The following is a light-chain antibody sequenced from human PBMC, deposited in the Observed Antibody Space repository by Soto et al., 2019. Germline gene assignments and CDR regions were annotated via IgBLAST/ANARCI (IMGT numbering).Light chain of an antibody. CDR2: GAS. J-gene: IGKJ4*01. CDR1: QNIDNN. Sequence: EIVMTQSPATLSVSPGDRVTLSCRASQNIDNNLAWYQQRPGQPPRLLIYGASTRANGIPARFSGSGSGTEFTLTISSLQSEDFAVYCCQQRSNWPLTFGGGTKVEIK. V-gene: IGKV3D-15*01. CDR3: QQRSNWPLT.